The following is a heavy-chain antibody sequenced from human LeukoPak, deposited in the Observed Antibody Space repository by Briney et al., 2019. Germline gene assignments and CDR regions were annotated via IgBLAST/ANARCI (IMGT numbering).Heavy chain of an antibody. CDR2: IIRMGSTI. V-gene: IGHV3-11*04. Sequence: PGRSLRLSCAASGFTFSDYYMGWVRQAPGEGLEWVSYIIRMGSTILYAGSVGGRFTLSRDSAKKSLYLQMNSLRAEDTAVYYCAKPGLPFYFYYMDVWGKGTTVIVSS. J-gene: IGHJ6*03. CDR3: AKPGLPFYFYYMDV. D-gene: IGHD4-11*01. CDR1: GFTFSDYY.